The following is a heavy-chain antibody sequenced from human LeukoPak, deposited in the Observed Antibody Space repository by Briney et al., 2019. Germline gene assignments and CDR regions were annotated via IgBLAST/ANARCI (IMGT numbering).Heavy chain of an antibody. CDR3: ARALCGSCVQQQLVLP. CDR1: GGTFSSYA. J-gene: IGHJ5*02. CDR2: MNPNSGNT. D-gene: IGHD6-13*01. V-gene: IGHV1-8*02. Sequence: GASVKVSCKASGGTFSSYAISWVRQATGQGLEWMGWMNPNSGNTGYAQKFQGRVTMTRNTSISTAYMELSSLRSEDTAVYYCARALCGSCVQQQLVLPWGQGTLVTVSS.